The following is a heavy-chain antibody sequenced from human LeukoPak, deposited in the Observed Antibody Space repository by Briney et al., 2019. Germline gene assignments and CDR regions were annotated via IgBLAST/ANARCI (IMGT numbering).Heavy chain of an antibody. V-gene: IGHV1-18*01. Sequence: GASVKVSCKASGYTFTSYGISWVRQAPGQGLEWMGWISAYNGNTNYAQKLQGRVTMTTDTSTSTAYMELRSLRSDDTAVYYCARGSKNSYGSFIGYYYGMDVWGQGTTVTVSS. CDR1: GYTFTSYG. CDR2: ISAYNGNT. D-gene: IGHD5-18*01. CDR3: ARGSKNSYGSFIGYYYGMDV. J-gene: IGHJ6*02.